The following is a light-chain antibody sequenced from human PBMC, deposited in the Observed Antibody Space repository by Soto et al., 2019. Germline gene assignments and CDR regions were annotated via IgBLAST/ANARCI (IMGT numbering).Light chain of an antibody. J-gene: IGKJ5*01. Sequence: MVLTQSPATPSVSPRERATLSRRSSQSVSSRLAWYQQKRGQAPRLLIYDASTRATGIPARFSGSGSGTEFNLTISSLQSEDFAIYSCQQYNNWPLITFGQGRRLEI. CDR1: QSVSSR. CDR3: QQYNNWPLIT. CDR2: DAS. V-gene: IGKV3-15*01.